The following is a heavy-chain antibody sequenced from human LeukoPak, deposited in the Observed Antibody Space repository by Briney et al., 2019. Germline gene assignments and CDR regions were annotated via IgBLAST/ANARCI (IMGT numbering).Heavy chain of an antibody. D-gene: IGHD2-15*01. V-gene: IGHV3-20*04. J-gene: IGHJ4*02. CDR3: ASGVVAANNFDY. CDR1: GFTFSSYG. CDR2: INWNGGST. Sequence: GGSLRLSCAASGFTFSSYGMHWVRQAPGKGLDWVSGINWNGGSTGYADSVKGRFSISRDNAKNALYLQMNSLRAEDTALYYCASGVVAANNFDYWGQGTLVTVSS.